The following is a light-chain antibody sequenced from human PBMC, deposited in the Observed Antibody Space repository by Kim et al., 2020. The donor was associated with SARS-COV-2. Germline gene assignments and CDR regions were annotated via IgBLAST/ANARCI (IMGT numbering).Light chain of an antibody. CDR3: SSYAGSNNLV. CDR1: RRDGGGYNY. CDR2: EVS. J-gene: IGLJ2*01. V-gene: IGLV2-8*01. Sequence: GHSVTISRTGTRRDGGGYNYASWYQQNPGKAPKLIIYEVSKRPSGVPDRFSGSKSGNTASLTVSGLQAEDEADYYCSSYAGSNNLVFGGGTQLTVL.